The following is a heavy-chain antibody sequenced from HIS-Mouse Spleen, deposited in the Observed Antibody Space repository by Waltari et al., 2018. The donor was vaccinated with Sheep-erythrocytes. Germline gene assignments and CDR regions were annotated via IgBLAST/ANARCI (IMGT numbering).Heavy chain of an antibody. CDR3: ARGSWGSNFDY. V-gene: IGHV1-2*02. CDR1: GSTFTGDY. D-gene: IGHD1-26*01. CDR2: INPNSGGT. Sequence: QVQLVQSGAEVKKPGASVTVSCKASGSTFTGDYLPWGRQAPGQGLEWMGWINPNSGGTNYAQKFQGRVTMTRDTSISTAYMDLSRLRSDDTAVYYCARGSWGSNFDYWGQGTLVTVSS. J-gene: IGHJ4*02.